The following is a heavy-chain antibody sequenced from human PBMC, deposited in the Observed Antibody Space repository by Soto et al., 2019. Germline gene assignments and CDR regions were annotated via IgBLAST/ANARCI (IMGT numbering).Heavy chain of an antibody. CDR3: ARDRPVDCIFDY. CDR1: GFTFSSYG. CDR2: IWYVGSNK. D-gene: IGHD2-21*02. V-gene: IGHV3-33*01. Sequence: SLRLSCAASGFTFSSYGMHWVRQAPGKGLELVAVIWYVGSNKYYADSVKGRFTISRYNSKNTLYLQMNSLRAEDTAVYYCARDRPVDCIFDYWGQGTLVTVSS. J-gene: IGHJ4*02.